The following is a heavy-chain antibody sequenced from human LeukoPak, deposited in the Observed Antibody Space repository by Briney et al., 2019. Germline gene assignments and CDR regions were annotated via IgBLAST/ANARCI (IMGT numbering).Heavy chain of an antibody. CDR2: ISGSGGST. CDR3: AKGGIRAVITNYFDY. V-gene: IGHV3-23*01. D-gene: IGHD3-22*01. Sequence: GGSLRLSCAASGFTFSSYAMSWVRQAPGKGLEWVSAISGSGGSTYYADSVKGRFTISRDNSKNTLYLQMSSLRAEDTAVYYCAKGGIRAVITNYFDYWGQGTLVTVSS. CDR1: GFTFSSYA. J-gene: IGHJ4*02.